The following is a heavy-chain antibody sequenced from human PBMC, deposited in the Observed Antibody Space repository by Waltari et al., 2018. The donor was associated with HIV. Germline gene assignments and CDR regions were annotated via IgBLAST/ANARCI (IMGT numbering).Heavy chain of an antibody. CDR1: GTPFASYY. Sequence: HLIQSAPQVKKPGAPVRASCLPSGTPFASYYLPWLPQSPGEGLEWLGRINPRSGGTKYVPKFQGRVLMTLNISLNTAYLDLRDLTSDDTAVYFCARTYFFDYSDYYSPAFDLWGQGTTVVVSS. CDR2: INPRSGGT. CDR3: ARTYFFDYSDYYSPAFDL. V-gene: IGHV1-2*06. D-gene: IGHD3-9*01. J-gene: IGHJ3*01.